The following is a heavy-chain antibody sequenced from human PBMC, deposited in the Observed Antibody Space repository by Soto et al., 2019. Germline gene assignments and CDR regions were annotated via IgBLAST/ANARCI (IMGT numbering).Heavy chain of an antibody. V-gene: IGHV3-23*01. CDR3: AKDNAQLNDYGDYVEYWFESSSTYIDY. Sequence: GGSLRLSCAASGFTFSSYAMSWVRQAPGKGLEWVSAISGSGGSTYYADSGKGRFTISRDNSKNTLYLQMNSLRAEDTAVYYCAKDNAQLNDYGDYVEYWFESSSTYIDYWGQGTLVTVSS. CDR1: GFTFSSYA. CDR2: ISGSGGST. J-gene: IGHJ4*02. D-gene: IGHD4-17*01.